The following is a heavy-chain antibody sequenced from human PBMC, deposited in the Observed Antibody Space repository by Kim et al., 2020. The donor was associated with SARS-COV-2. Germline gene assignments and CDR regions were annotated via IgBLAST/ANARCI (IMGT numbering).Heavy chain of an antibody. V-gene: IGHV3-30*02. J-gene: IGHJ6*02. CDR3: AKAVSFYYYYGMDV. D-gene: IGHD2-8*01. Sequence: ADSVKGRFTISRDNSKNTLYLQMNSLRAEDTAVYYCAKAVSFYYYYGMDVWGQGTTVTVSS.